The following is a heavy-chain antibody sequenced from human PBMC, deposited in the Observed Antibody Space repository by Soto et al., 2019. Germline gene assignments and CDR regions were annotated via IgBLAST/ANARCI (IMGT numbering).Heavy chain of an antibody. Sequence: QQLGALRLSCAASGFTFSSYAMSWVRQAPGKGLEWVSAISGRGGSTYYADSVRGRFTIARDNPKNTLYLQMNSLRAADTAVYYCAKDVDAVSIVVVPAAMFPDYWGQGTLVTVSS. CDR3: AKDVDAVSIVVVPAAMFPDY. J-gene: IGHJ4*02. CDR1: GFTFSSYA. CDR2: ISGRGGST. D-gene: IGHD2-2*01. V-gene: IGHV3-23*01.